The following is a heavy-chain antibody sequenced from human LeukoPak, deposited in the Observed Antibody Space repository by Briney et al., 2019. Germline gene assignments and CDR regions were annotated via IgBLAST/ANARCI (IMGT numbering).Heavy chain of an antibody. D-gene: IGHD6-6*01. CDR2: IYTSGST. V-gene: IGHV4-61*02. CDR3: ARDWSEYSSSHTFDP. Sequence: PSETLSLTCTVSGGSISSSSYYWSWIRQPAGKGLEWIGRIYTSGSTNYNPSLKSRVTMSVDTSKNQFSLKLSSVTAADTAVYYCARDWSEYSSSHTFDPWGQGTLVTVSS. J-gene: IGHJ5*02. CDR1: GGSISSSSYY.